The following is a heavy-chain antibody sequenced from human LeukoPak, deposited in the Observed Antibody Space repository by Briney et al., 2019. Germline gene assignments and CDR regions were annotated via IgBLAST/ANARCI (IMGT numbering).Heavy chain of an antibody. CDR2: NYPGGTDT. Sequence: GEPLKISSNCAGSSFTNYWNGWGHPLPRKVEEWMGINYPGGTDTRYSPSIQGQVPISADKSINTAYLQWSSLKASDTDMYYCATQRITIFGVDRDHYYYYMDVWGKGTTVTVSS. J-gene: IGHJ6*03. CDR3: ATQRITIFGVDRDHYYYYMDV. CDR1: GSSFTNYW. V-gene: IGHV5-51*07. D-gene: IGHD3-3*01.